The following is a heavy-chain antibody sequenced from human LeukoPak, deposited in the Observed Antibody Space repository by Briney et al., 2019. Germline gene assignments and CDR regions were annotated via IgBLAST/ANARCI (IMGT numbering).Heavy chain of an antibody. CDR1: GYTFTGYY. CDR2: INPNSGGT. CDR3: ARGQRYYGSGRYFDY. D-gene: IGHD3-10*01. V-gene: IGHV1-2*02. J-gene: IGHJ4*02. Sequence: ASVKVSCKASGYTFTGYYLHWVRQAPGQGLEWMGWINPNSGGTKYAQKFQGRVTITRNTSISTAYMELSSLRSEDTAVYYCARGQRYYGSGRYFDYWGQGTLVTVSS.